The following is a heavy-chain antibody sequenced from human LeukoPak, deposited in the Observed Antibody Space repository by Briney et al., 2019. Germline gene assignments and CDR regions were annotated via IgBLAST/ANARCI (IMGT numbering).Heavy chain of an antibody. D-gene: IGHD3-9*01. CDR3: ATSHY. V-gene: IGHV1-2*02. CDR2: INPNSGGT. Sequence: ASVKLSCKVSGYTFTGYYLHWVRQAPGQGLEWMGWINPNSGGTNYAQRFQGRISMTRDTSISTAYMELNRLRSDDTAVYYCATSHYWGQGTLVTVSS. CDR1: GYTFTGYY. J-gene: IGHJ4*02.